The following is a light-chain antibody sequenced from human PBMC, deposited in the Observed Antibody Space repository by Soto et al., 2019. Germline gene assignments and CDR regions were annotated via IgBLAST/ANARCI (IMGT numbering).Light chain of an antibody. J-gene: IGKJ4*01. V-gene: IGKV1-39*01. CDR3: QQSYSTPLT. Sequence: DIQMTQSPSSLSASVGDRVTITCRASQSISSHLNWYQQKPGKAPKLLIYAASSLQSGVPSRFSGSGSGTDFTLTISSLQPEDFATYYCQQSYSTPLTLGGGTKVDIK. CDR2: AAS. CDR1: QSISSH.